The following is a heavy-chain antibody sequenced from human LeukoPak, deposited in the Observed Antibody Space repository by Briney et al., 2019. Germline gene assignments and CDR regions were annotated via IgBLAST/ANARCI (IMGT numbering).Heavy chain of an antibody. CDR2: ITSSSASM. J-gene: IGHJ4*02. CDR3: ARTYYDILTAYNPYFDY. Sequence: GGSLRLSCAASGFTFTTYSMNWVRQSPGKGLEWVSSITSSSASMYYADSVKGRFTISRDNAKNSLYLQMNSLRAEDTAVYYCARTYYDILTAYNPYFDYWGQGTLVTVSS. CDR1: GFTFTTYS. V-gene: IGHV3-21*01. D-gene: IGHD3-9*01.